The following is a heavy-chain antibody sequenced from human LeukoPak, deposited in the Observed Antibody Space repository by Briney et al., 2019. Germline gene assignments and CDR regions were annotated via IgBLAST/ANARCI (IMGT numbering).Heavy chain of an antibody. Sequence: GGSLRLSCAASGFTFSTSGMHWVRQSPGKGLDWVAFIRNDGTKKNYADTVKGRFTISRDNSKNTLYLQMDSLSAEDTAVYYCVKVDAWGQGTLVTVSS. V-gene: IGHV3-30*02. CDR2: IRNDGTKK. CDR1: GFTFSTSG. J-gene: IGHJ4*02. CDR3: VKVDA. D-gene: IGHD2-8*01.